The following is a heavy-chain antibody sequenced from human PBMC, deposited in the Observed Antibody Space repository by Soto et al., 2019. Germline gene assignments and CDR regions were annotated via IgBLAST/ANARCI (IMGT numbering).Heavy chain of an antibody. CDR2: VYHSGST. V-gene: IGHV4-38-2*02. CDR3: ARDKDLQPTVWGF. CDR1: GYSISTGFN. D-gene: IGHD3-16*01. Sequence: PSETLSLTCSVSGYSISTGFNWGWIRQPPGKGLEWIGSVYHSGSTYYNPSLRTRATISADTSKNQFSLRLISVTAADTALYYCARDKDLQPTVWGFWGQGIQVTVSS. J-gene: IGHJ4*02.